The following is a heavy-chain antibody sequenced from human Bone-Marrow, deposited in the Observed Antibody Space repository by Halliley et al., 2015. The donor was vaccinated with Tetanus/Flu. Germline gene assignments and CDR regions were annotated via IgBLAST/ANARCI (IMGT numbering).Heavy chain of an antibody. CDR1: GFSFSSYA. CDR3: TTYSASGD. V-gene: IGHV3-23*01. CDR2: ITNSGGST. Sequence: SLRLSCAVSGFSFSSYAMTWVRQAPGKGLEWVSTITNSGGSTYYADSVKGRSTISRDNSKNTLYLQMNSLRAEDTAVYYCTTYSASGDWGQGTLVTVSS. D-gene: IGHD2-21*01. J-gene: IGHJ4*02.